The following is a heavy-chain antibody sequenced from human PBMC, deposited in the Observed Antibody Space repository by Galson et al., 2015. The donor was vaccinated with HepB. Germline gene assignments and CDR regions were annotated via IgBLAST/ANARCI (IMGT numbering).Heavy chain of an antibody. CDR1: GGTLSDYA. Sequence: SVKVSCKASGGTLSDYAVNWARQAPGQGLEWLGGIIPMFGTENYSKKFQGKAPITAEPSTRTASLELGGLKSDTTAIYYCANTFAAPEYNGDLGSFYFFDNWGQGTLVAVSS. V-gene: IGHV1-69*13. CDR3: ANTFAAPEYNGDLGSFYFFDN. D-gene: IGHD2/OR15-2a*01. CDR2: IIPMFGTE. J-gene: IGHJ4*02.